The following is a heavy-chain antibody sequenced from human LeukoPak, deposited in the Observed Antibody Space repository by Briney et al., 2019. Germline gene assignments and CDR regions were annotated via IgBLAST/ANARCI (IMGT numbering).Heavy chain of an antibody. D-gene: IGHD2-15*01. J-gene: IGHJ4*02. V-gene: IGHV3-30*04. Sequence: GGSLRLSCAASGFTFSSYAMHWVRQAPGKGLEWVAVISYDGSNKYYADSVKGRFTIPRDNSKNTLYLQMNSLRAEDTAVYYCARDAYCSGGSCYSGLDYWGQGTLVTVSS. CDR3: ARDAYCSGGSCYSGLDY. CDR2: ISYDGSNK. CDR1: GFTFSSYA.